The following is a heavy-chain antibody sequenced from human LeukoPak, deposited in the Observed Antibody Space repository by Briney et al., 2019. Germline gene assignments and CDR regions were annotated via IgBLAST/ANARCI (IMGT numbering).Heavy chain of an antibody. Sequence: GGSLRLSCAASGFTFSSYGIHWVRQAPGKGLEWVAVISYDGSNKYYADSVKGRFTISRDNSKNTLYLQMNSLRAEDTAVYYCARVDYYGSGSYGYFDYWGQGTLVTVSS. D-gene: IGHD3-10*01. V-gene: IGHV3-30*12. J-gene: IGHJ4*02. CDR1: GFTFSSYG. CDR2: ISYDGSNK. CDR3: ARVDYYGSGSYGYFDY.